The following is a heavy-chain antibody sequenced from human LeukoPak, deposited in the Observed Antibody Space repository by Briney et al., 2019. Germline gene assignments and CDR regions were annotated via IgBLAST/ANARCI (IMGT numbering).Heavy chain of an antibody. V-gene: IGHV1-18*01. J-gene: IGHJ4*02. CDR2: INPYNGNT. CDR3: ARSLWYYDSRGTTCDDY. D-gene: IGHD3-22*01. Sequence: ASVKVSCKASGYTFTSYGISWVRQAPGQGLEWMGWINPYNGNTNYAQKLQGRVTMTTDTSTSTAYMELRTLRSDDTAVYYCARSLWYYDSRGTTCDDYWDQGTLVTVSS. CDR1: GYTFTSYG.